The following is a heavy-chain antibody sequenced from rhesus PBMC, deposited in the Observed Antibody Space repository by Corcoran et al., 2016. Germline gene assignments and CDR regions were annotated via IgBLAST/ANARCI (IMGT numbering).Heavy chain of an antibody. D-gene: IGHD5-36*01. CDR2: IINKANGGTA. V-gene: IGHV3-116*02. Sequence: EVRLVESGGGLVQPGGSLRLSCAASGFTFSDYYMSWVRQAPGKGQEWVGFIINKANGGTAEDAASVKGRCNISRDDSKSIASLQMNSLKTEDTAVYYCARGVISSYGDFYFDFWGQGVLVTVSS. CDR1: GFTFSDYY. J-gene: IGHJ4*01. CDR3: ARGVISSYGDFYFDF.